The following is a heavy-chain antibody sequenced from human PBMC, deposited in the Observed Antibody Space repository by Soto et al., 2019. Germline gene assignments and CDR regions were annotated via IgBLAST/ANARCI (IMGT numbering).Heavy chain of an antibody. J-gene: IGHJ3*02. CDR1: GGTFSSYT. V-gene: IGHV1-69*02. D-gene: IGHD6-19*01. Sequence: ASVKVSCKASGGTFSSYTISWVRRAPGQGLGWMGRIIPILGIANYAQKFQGRVTITADKSTSTAYMELSSLRSEDTAVYYCAYSSGWYQGAFDIWGQGTMVTVSS. CDR3: AYSSGWYQGAFDI. CDR2: IIPILGIA.